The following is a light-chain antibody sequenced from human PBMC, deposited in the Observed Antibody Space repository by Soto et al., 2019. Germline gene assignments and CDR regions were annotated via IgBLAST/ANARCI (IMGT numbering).Light chain of an antibody. CDR1: QTISTY. CDR3: QQTYSTPWT. CDR2: AAS. J-gene: IGKJ1*01. Sequence: DIQMTQSPSSLSASVGDRVTITCRASQTISTYLNWYQEKPGKAPNRLIYAASTLQSGVPSRFSGSGSGTDFTLTISSLQPEDFATYYCQQTYSTPWTFGQGTKVELK. V-gene: IGKV1-39*01.